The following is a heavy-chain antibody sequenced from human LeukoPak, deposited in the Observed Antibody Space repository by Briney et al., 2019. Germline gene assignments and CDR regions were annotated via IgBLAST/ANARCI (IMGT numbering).Heavy chain of an antibody. V-gene: IGHV4-30-4*01. D-gene: IGHD4-23*01. CDR1: GGSISSGDYY. CDR2: IYYSGST. CDR3: ASDYGGNPEYFQH. Sequence: SETLSLTCTVSGGSISSGDYYWSWIRQPPGKGLEWIGYIYYSGSTYYNPSLKSRVTISVDTSKNQFSLKLSSVTAAGTAVYYCASDYGGNPEYFQHWGQGTLVTVSS. J-gene: IGHJ1*01.